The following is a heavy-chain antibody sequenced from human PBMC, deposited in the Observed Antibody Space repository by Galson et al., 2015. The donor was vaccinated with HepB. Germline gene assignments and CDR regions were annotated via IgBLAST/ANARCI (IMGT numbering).Heavy chain of an antibody. D-gene: IGHD3-10*01. CDR3: ARGVAVVRGVMNY. V-gene: IGHV3-30-3*01. CDR1: GFTFSSYA. J-gene: IGHJ4*02. CDR2: ISYDETKR. Sequence: SLRLSCAASGFTFSSYAMHWVRQAPGKGLEWVAVISYDETKRYYADSEKGRFTISRDNSKNTLYLQMNSLRTEDTTIYYCARGVAVVRGVMNYWGQGTLVTVSS.